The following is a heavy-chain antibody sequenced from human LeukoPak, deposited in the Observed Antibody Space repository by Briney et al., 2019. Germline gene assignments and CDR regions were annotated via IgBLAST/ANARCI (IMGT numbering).Heavy chain of an antibody. D-gene: IGHD3-16*02. CDR2: FYTSGST. CDR1: GGSISSGSYY. J-gene: IGHJ5*02. V-gene: IGHV4-61*02. CDR3: ARDSSSSYDYVWGSYLPPRWFDP. Sequence: SETLSLTCRVSGGSISSGSYYWSWIRQPAGKGLEWIGRFYTSGSTNYNPSLKSRVTISVDTSKNQFSLKLNSVTAADTAVYYCARDSSSSYDYVWGSYLPPRWFDPWGQGTLFTVSS.